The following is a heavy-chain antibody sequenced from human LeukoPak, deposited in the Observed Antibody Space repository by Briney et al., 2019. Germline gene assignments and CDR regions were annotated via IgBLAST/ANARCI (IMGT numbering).Heavy chain of an antibody. CDR1: GGSISSSSYY. V-gene: IGHV4-39*01. D-gene: IGHD6-19*01. J-gene: IGHJ4*02. CDR3: ARSEYSSGWYFDY. Sequence: PSETLSLTCTVSGGSISSSSYYWGWIRQPPGKGLEWIGSIYYSGSTYYNPSLKSRVTISVDTSKNQFSLKLSSVTAADTAVYYCARSEYSSGWYFDYWGQGTLVTVSS. CDR2: IYYSGST.